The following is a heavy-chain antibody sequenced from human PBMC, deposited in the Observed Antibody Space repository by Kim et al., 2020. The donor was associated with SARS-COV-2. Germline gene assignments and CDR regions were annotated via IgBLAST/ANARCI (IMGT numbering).Heavy chain of an antibody. V-gene: IGHV3-74*01. CDR3: ARAGDYDISGYYGFFHH. D-gene: IGHD3-22*01. CDR2: INSVVTE. Sequence: GGSLRLSCAASGVTLSNYLMNWVRQAPGKGLGLWSLINSVVTEQKDAEPLKCRCINFRVDAKNTLYLQMNSLRPEDTTVYYCARAGDYDISGYYGFFHHWGQGDLVTVSS. J-gene: IGHJ1*01. CDR1: GVTLSNYL.